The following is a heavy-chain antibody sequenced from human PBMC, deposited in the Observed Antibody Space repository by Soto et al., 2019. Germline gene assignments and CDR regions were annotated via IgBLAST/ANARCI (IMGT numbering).Heavy chain of an antibody. J-gene: IGHJ6*02. CDR2: IGTAGDT. D-gene: IGHD3-10*01. Sequence: GGSLRLSCAASGFTFSSYDMHWVRQATGKGLEWVSVIGTAGDTYYAGSVKGRFTISRENAKNSFYLQMNSLRAGDTAVYYCSRSLVFGELTDYYYYGMDVWGQGTTVTVSS. CDR3: SRSLVFGELTDYYYYGMDV. V-gene: IGHV3-13*04. CDR1: GFTFSSYD.